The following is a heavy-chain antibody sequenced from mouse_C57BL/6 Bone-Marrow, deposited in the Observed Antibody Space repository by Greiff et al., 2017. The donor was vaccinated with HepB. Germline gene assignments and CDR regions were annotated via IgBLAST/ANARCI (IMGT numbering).Heavy chain of an antibody. J-gene: IGHJ4*01. Sequence: EVKLMESEGGLVQPGSSMKLSCTASGFTFSDYYMAWVRQVPEKGLEWVANINYDGSSTYYLDSLKSRFIISRDNAKNILYLQMSSLKSEDTALYYCARGDSSGLYAMDYWGQGTSVTVSS. CDR1: GFTFSDYY. CDR3: ARGDSSGLYAMDY. D-gene: IGHD3-2*02. CDR2: INYDGSST. V-gene: IGHV5-16*02.